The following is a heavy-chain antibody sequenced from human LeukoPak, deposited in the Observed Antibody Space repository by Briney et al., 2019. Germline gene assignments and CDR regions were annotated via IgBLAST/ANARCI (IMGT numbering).Heavy chain of an antibody. J-gene: IGHJ4*01. D-gene: IGHD1-14*01. V-gene: IGHV4-4*09. CDR2: FYTTGGA. Sequence: SETLSLTCSVSAGSIGSYYWSWIRQPPGKGLEWIGYFYTTGGANYNPSLRSRVTMSLDTSKNPFSLKLTSVTAADTAVYYCARHINNHYPNYWGHGIPVTVSS. CDR1: AGSIGSYY. CDR3: ARHINNHYPNY.